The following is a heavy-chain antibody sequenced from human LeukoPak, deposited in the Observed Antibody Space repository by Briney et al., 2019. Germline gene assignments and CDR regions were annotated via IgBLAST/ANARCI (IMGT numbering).Heavy chain of an antibody. CDR2: IKSKTDGGTP. Sequence: PGGPLTLLCAPWGFTFSNAWMIWVRQAPGKGLEWVGRIKSKTDGGTPDYAAPVKGRFTISRDDSKNTLYLQMNSLKTEDTAVYYCTGVSRSSWYDYWGQGTLVTVSS. CDR1: GFTFSNAW. V-gene: IGHV3-15*01. CDR3: TGVSRSSWYDY. J-gene: IGHJ4*02. D-gene: IGHD6-13*01.